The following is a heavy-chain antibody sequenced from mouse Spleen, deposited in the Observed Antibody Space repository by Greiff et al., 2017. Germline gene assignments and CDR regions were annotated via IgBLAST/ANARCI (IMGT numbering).Heavy chain of an antibody. CDR1: GYTFTSYW. CDR2: IYPGSGST. D-gene: IGHD1-1*01. CDR3: ARGGALWPRRGDYAMDY. Sequence: QVQLQQPGAELVKPGASVKMSCKASGYTFTSYWITWVKQRPGQGLEWIGDIYPGSGSTNYNEKFKSKATLTVDTSSSTAYMQLSSLTSEDSAVYYCARGGALWPRRGDYAMDYWGQGTSVTVSS. V-gene: IGHV1-55*01. J-gene: IGHJ4*01.